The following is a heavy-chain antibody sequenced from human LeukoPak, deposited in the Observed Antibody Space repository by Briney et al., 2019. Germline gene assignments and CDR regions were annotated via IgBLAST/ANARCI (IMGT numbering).Heavy chain of an antibody. D-gene: IGHD3-3*01. V-gene: IGHV4-34*01. J-gene: IGHJ4*02. CDR2: VNHLGST. Sequence: NPGRSLRLSCAASGFTFSSYGMHWIRQPPGKGLEWIGEVNHLGSTNYNPSLKSRVTISVHTSKNQFSLTLSSVTAADTAVYYCASRIFGVITYFDSWGQGTLVSVFS. CDR1: GFTFSSYG. CDR3: ASRIFGVITYFDS.